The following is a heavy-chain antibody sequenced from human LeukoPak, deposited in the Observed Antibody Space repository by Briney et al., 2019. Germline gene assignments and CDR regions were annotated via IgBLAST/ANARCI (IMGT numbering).Heavy chain of an antibody. D-gene: IGHD2-15*01. CDR3: ARETTVRCSGGSCSAIRWFDP. V-gene: IGHV4-30-4*08. J-gene: IGHJ5*02. CDR2: IYYSGST. Sequence: SQTLPLTCTVSGGSISSGDYYWSWIRQPPGKGLEWIGYIYYSGSTYYNPSLKSRVTISVDTSKNQFSLKLSSVTAADTAVYYCARETTVRCSGGSCSAIRWFDPWGQGTLVTVSS. CDR1: GGSISSGDYY.